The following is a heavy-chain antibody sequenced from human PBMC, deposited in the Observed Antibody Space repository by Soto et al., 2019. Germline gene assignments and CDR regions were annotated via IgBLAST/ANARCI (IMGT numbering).Heavy chain of an antibody. CDR2: IIPIFGTA. CDR1: GGTFTTYA. Sequence: QVQLVQSGAEVKKPGSSVKVSCKASGGTFTTYAISWVRQAPGHGLEWMGGIIPIFGTANYAQKFQGRVTITADESTSTAYMELNSLRSEDTAEYYCARGSGTYYDILIGPGGDCYYGMDVWGQGTTVTVSS. V-gene: IGHV1-69*12. CDR3: ARGSGTYYDILIGPGGDCYYGMDV. D-gene: IGHD3-9*01. J-gene: IGHJ6*02.